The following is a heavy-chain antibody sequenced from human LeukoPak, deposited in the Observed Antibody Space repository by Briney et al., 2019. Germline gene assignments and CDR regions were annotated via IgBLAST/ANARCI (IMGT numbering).Heavy chain of an antibody. V-gene: IGHV3-48*01. CDR1: GFTFSTYS. CDR2: ISTTSSTI. CDR3: ARDPELDY. Sequence: GGSLRLSCAASGFTFSTYSMNWVRQAPGKGLEWASYISTTSSTIYYADSVKGRFTISRDNAKNSLYLQMNSLRAEDTAVYHCARDPELDYWGQGTLVTVSS. J-gene: IGHJ4*02.